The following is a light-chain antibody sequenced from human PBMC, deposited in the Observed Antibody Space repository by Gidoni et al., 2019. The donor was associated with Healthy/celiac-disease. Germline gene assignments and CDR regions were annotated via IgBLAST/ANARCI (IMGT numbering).Light chain of an antibody. J-gene: IGKJ1*01. Sequence: IQMIQSPSSLSASVGDRVTITCRASQCISNYLAWYQQKPGKVPKLLIYAESTLQSGVPSRFSGSGSVTEFTLTISSLKPEDVATYYCQKYNSAPPTFGQGTKVEIK. CDR1: QCISNY. CDR2: AES. CDR3: QKYNSAPPT. V-gene: IGKV1-27*01.